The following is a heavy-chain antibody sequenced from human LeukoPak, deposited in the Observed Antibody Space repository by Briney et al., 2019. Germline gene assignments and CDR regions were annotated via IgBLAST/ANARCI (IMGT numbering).Heavy chain of an antibody. J-gene: IGHJ1*01. CDR2: IYYSGST. Sequence: PSETLSLTCAVSGGSISSSSYYWGWIRQPPGKGLEWIGSIYYSGSTYYNPSLKTRVTISVDTSKNQFSLKLSSVTAADTAVYYCARDLYYYDSSGYPPGWFQHWGQGTLVTVSS. V-gene: IGHV4-39*07. CDR1: GGSISSSSYY. CDR3: ARDLYYYDSSGYPPGWFQH. D-gene: IGHD3-22*01.